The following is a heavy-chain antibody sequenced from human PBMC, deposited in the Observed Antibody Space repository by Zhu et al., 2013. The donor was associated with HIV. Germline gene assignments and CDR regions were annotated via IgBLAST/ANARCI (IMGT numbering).Heavy chain of an antibody. J-gene: IGHJ4*02. CDR3: ARGTMSGPVYVDTADYFDF. CDR2: VSHSGAT. V-gene: IGHV4-34*10. CDR1: GESLSGFY. Sequence: QVQLQESGPGLVKPSETLSLKCAVYGESLSGFYWTWIRQSPEKGLEWIGEVSHSGATNYNPSLKTRLTMSVDTSKNQFSLNLKSLTAADTAVYFCARGTMSGPVYVDTADYFDFWGQGPWSPSPQ. D-gene: IGHD5-18*01.